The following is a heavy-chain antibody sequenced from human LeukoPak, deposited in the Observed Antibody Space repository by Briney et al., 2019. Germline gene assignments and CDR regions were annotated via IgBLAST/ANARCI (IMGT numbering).Heavy chain of an antibody. CDR2: ISSSGSTI. Sequence: GGSLRLSCAASGFTFSDYYMSWIRQAPGKGLEWVSYISSSGSTIYYADSVKGRFTISRDNAKNSLYLQMNSLRAEDTAVYYCARDGLNTMVRGKIHYNYMDVWGKGTTVSISS. CDR1: GFTFSDYY. CDR3: ARDGLNTMVRGKIHYNYMDV. V-gene: IGHV3-11*04. J-gene: IGHJ6*03. D-gene: IGHD3-10*01.